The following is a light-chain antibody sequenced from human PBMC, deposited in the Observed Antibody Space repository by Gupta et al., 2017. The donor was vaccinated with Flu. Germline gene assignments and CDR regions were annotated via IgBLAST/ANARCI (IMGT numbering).Light chain of an antibody. J-gene: IGKJ4*01. V-gene: IGKV4-1*01. CDR2: WAS. CDR3: QQYYGSPLT. Sequence: NCKSSRSLLSTSDNRNYLAWYQHRPGQSPKLLIYWASTREFGVPDRFSGSGSGTEFTLTINSLQAEDVALYYCQQYYGSPLTFGGGTKVEIK. CDR1: RSLLSTSDNRNY.